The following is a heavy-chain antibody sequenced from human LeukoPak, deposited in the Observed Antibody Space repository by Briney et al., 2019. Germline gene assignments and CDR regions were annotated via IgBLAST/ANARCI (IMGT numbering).Heavy chain of an antibody. CDR2: IIPIFGTA. J-gene: IGHJ4*02. Sequence: ASVKVSCKASGGTFSSYAISWVRQAPGQGLEWMGGIIPIFGTANYAQKFQGRVTITADKSTSTAYMELSSLRSEDTAVYYCARLMGGLYDILTGYYNPSGGPPDYWGQGTLVTVSS. D-gene: IGHD3-9*01. CDR1: GGTFSSYA. CDR3: ARLMGGLYDILTGYYNPSGGPPDY. V-gene: IGHV1-69*06.